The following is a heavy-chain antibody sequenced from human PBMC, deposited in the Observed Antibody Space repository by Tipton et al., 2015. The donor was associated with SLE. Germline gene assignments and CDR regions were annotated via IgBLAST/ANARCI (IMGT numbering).Heavy chain of an antibody. D-gene: IGHD5-12*01. J-gene: IGHJ3*02. CDR1: GISISTHY. Sequence: LRLSCKVSGISISTHYWSWIRQPPGKGLEWIGQMHHSGDSTYNPPLKSRVTISVDTSKKQFSLKLSSVTAADTAVYYCARDAYSGYDFDAFDIWGQGTTVTVSS. V-gene: IGHV4-59*11. CDR2: MHHSGDS. CDR3: ARDAYSGYDFDAFDI.